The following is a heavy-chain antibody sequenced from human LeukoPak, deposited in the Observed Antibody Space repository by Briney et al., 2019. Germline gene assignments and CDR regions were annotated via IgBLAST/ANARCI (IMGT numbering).Heavy chain of an antibody. CDR3: ARDPATVVTTPYYFDD. Sequence: PSQTLSLTCAVSTRSLLVYPWDWIRQPPGKGLEWIGEINHRGNPNYNPSLMSRVTISIDTSKNQFSLKLRSLTAADTTVQYWARDPATVVTTPYYFDDWGQGTLVTVSS. V-gene: IGHV4-34*01. J-gene: IGHJ4*02. CDR2: INHRGNP. CDR1: TRSLLVYP. D-gene: IGHD4-23*01.